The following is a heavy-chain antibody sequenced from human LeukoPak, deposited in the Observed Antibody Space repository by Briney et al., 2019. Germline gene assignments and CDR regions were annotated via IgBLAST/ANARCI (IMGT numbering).Heavy chain of an antibody. V-gene: IGHV3-21*01. D-gene: IGHD1-14*01. CDR3: ARSPVSRKLDY. CDR1: GFTFRSYS. J-gene: IGHJ4*02. Sequence: GGSLRHSCAASGFTFRSYSMNLVRPAPGKGLEWVSSISSSSSYIYYADSVKGRYTISRDNAKNSLYLQMNSLRAEDTAVYYCARSPVSRKLDYWGQGTLVTVSS. CDR2: ISSSSSYI.